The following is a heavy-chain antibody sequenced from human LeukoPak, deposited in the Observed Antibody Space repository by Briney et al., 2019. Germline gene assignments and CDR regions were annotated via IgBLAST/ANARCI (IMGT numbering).Heavy chain of an antibody. Sequence: ASVKVSCKASGYTFTRHDINWVRQATGQGLEWMGWMNPNSGNTGYAQKFQGRVTFTRNTSISTAYMELSSLRAEDTALYYCARDLKDYGDYGPLDYWGQGTLVTVSS. V-gene: IGHV1-8*03. D-gene: IGHD4-17*01. J-gene: IGHJ4*02. CDR1: GYTFTRHD. CDR2: MNPNSGNT. CDR3: ARDLKDYGDYGPLDY.